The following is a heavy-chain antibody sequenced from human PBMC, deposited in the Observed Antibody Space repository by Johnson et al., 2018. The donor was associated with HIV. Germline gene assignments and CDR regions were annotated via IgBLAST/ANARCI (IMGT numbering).Heavy chain of an antibody. J-gene: IGHJ3*02. CDR1: GFSFSSYW. Sequence: VQLVESGGGLVQPGGSLRLSCAASGFSFSSYWMSWVRQAPGKGLEWVANTKQDGSNKYYADSVKGRFTISRDNSKNTLYLQMNSLRIEDTAVYYCAKVRSSSWYDAFDIWGQGTMVTVSS. V-gene: IGHV3-7*01. CDR2: TKQDGSNK. CDR3: AKVRSSSWYDAFDI. D-gene: IGHD6-13*01.